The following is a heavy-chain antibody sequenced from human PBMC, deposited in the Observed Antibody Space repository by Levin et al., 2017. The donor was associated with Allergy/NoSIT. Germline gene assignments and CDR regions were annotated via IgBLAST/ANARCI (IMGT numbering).Heavy chain of an antibody. D-gene: IGHD2-2*01. CDR2: ISSDGSNK. Sequence: GESLKISCVVSGFTFSSYGMHWVRQAPGKGLEWVAVISSDGSNKYYADSVKGRFTISRDNSKNTLSLQMNSLRAEDTAVYYCAKDVIVVIPAARGFGFDYWGQGTLVTVSS. CDR1: GFTFSSYG. CDR3: AKDVIVVIPAARGFGFDY. V-gene: IGHV3-30*18. J-gene: IGHJ4*02.